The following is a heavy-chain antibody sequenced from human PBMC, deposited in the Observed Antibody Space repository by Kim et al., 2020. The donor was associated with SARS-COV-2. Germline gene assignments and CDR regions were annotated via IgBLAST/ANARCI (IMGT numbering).Heavy chain of an antibody. CDR3: ARDGGRVRGVIRATHMDV. Sequence: GGSLRLSCAASGFTFSSYSMNWVRQAPGKGLEWVSYISSSSSTIYYADSVKGRFTISRDNAKNSLYLQMNSLRAEDTAVYYCARDGGRVRGVIRATHMDVWGQGTTVTVSS. V-gene: IGHV3-48*04. CDR1: GFTFSSYS. D-gene: IGHD3-10*01. J-gene: IGHJ6*02. CDR2: ISSSSSTI.